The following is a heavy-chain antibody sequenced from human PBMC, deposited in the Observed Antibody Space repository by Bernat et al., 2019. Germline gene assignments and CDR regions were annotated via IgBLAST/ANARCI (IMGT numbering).Heavy chain of an antibody. CDR2: ISYDGSNK. D-gene: IGHD4-17*01. Sequence: QVQLVESGGGVVQPGRSLRLSCAASGFTFSSYGMHWVRQAPGKGLEWVAVISYDGSNKYYADSVKGRFTISRDNSKNTLDLQMNSLRAEDTAVYYCAKEYGDYGWFDYWGQGTLVTVSS. CDR1: GFTFSSYG. CDR3: AKEYGDYGWFDY. J-gene: IGHJ4*02. V-gene: IGHV3-30*18.